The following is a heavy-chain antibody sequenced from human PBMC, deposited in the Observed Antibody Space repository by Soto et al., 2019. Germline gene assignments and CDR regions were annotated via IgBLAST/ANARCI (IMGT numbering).Heavy chain of an antibody. J-gene: IGHJ6*02. CDR3: ASPASGGGGSYYYYYGMDV. V-gene: IGHV1-69*01. Sequence: VKVSCKASGGTFSSYAISWVRQAPGQGLEWMGVIIPIFGTANYAQKFQGRVTITADESTSTAYMELSSLRSEDTAVYYCASPASGGGGSYYYYYGMDVWGQGTTVTVSS. CDR2: IIPIFGTA. D-gene: IGHD1-26*01. CDR1: GGTFSSYA.